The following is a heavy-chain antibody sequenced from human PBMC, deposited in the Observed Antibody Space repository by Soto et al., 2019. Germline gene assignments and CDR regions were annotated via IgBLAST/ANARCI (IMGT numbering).Heavy chain of an antibody. CDR2: IVPLFRTT. CDR1: GGTFSSYA. V-gene: IGHV1-69*06. Sequence: QVQLVQSGAEAKKPGSSVKVSCKTSGGTFSSYAISWVRQAPGQGLEWIGGIVPLFRTTNYAQKFQGRVTITAGTATYTVYMDLSGLRSGDTAVYYWTRGGYISTWSNLLDRSGMAVWGQGTTVTVSS. D-gene: IGHD3-3*02. CDR3: TRGGYISTWSNLLDRSGMAV. J-gene: IGHJ6*02.